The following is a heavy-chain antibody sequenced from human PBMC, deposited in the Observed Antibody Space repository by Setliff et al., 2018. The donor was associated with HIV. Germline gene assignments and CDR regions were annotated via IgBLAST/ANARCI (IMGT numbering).Heavy chain of an antibody. CDR3: ARHPDSGFYYSPLLNNWYFDL. CDR2: ISTSGST. J-gene: IGHJ2*01. Sequence: KPSETLSLTCIVSSASISTYSWSWIRQSPGKGLECIGYISTSGSTNYNPSLKSRVTISLDTSKNQFSLKLTSVTAADTAVYYCARHPDSGFYYSPLLNNWYFDLWGPGTLVTVSS. CDR1: SASISTYS. D-gene: IGHD3-22*01. V-gene: IGHV4-4*09.